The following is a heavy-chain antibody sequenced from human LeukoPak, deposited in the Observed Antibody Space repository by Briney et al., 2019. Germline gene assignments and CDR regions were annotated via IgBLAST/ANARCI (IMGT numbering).Heavy chain of an antibody. CDR3: AREHTSRFFFDL. D-gene: IGHD3-3*01. Sequence: EASVKVSCKASGYTFTSYDINWVRQATGQGLEWMGWMNPNSGNTGYAQKFQGRVTMTRDRSITTAYMELKWLTSEDTAVYYCAREHTSRFFFDLWGRGTLVTVSS. CDR1: GYTFTSYD. J-gene: IGHJ2*01. CDR2: MNPNSGNT. V-gene: IGHV1-8*01.